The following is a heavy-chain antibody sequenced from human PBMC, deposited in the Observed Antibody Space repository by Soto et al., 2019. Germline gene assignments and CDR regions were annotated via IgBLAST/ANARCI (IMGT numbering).Heavy chain of an antibody. CDR3: ARSRQLTRGYYYYGMDV. CDR1: GFTFSSYS. D-gene: IGHD6-6*01. V-gene: IGHV3-21*01. J-gene: IGHJ6*02. CDR2: ISSSSSYI. Sequence: GGSLRLSCAASGFTFSSYSMNWVRQAPGKGLEWVSSISSSSSYIYYADSVKGRFTISRDNAKNSLYLQMNSLRAEVTAVYYCARSRQLTRGYYYYGMDVWGQGTTVTVSS.